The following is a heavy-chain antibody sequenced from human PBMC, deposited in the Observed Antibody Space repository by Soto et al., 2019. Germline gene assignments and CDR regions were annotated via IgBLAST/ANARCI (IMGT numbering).Heavy chain of an antibody. Sequence: ASVKVSCKASGYTFTGYYMHWVRQAPGQGLEWMGWINPNSGGTNYAQKFQGWVTMTRDTSISTAYMELSRLRSDDTAVYYCARGRAIFGVVILIAAFDPWGQGTMVTVSS. CDR1: GYTFTGYY. V-gene: IGHV1-2*04. CDR3: ARGRAIFGVVILIAAFDP. J-gene: IGHJ5*02. CDR2: INPNSGGT. D-gene: IGHD3-3*01.